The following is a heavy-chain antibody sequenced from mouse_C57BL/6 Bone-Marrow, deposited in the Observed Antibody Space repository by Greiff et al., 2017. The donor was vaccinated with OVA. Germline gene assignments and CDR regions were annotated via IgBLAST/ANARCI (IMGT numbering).Heavy chain of an antibody. Sequence: QVQLQQPGAELVKPGASVKMSCKASGYTFTSYWITWVKQRPGQGLEWIGDIYPGSGSTNYNEKFKDKATLTVDKSSSTAYMQLSSLTSEDSAVYYCARRDYVGYFDYWGQGTTLTVSS. V-gene: IGHV1-55*01. CDR2: IYPGSGST. CDR3: ARRDYVGYFDY. J-gene: IGHJ2*01. CDR1: GYTFTSYW. D-gene: IGHD2-4*01.